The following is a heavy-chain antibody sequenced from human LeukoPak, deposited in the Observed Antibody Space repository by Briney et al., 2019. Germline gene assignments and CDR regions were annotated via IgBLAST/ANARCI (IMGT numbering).Heavy chain of an antibody. Sequence: GRSLRLSCAASGFSLNNYAMHWVRQAPGKGLEWVAVISTDGTNKLYGDSVRGRCTISRDNSKNTMSLQMDSLRPEDTAVYYCARDPRSSSSRNYFDSWGQGTLVTVSS. CDR2: ISTDGTNK. V-gene: IGHV3-30*04. J-gene: IGHJ4*02. CDR3: ARDPRSSSSRNYFDS. CDR1: GFSLNNYA. D-gene: IGHD6-13*01.